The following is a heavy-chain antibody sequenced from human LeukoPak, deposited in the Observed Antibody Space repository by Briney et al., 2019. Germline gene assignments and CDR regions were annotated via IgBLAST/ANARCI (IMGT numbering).Heavy chain of an antibody. J-gene: IGHJ4*02. V-gene: IGHV3-66*01. Sequence: GGSLRLSCAASGFIVSSNYRSWVRQAPGKGLEWVSVIYSGGSTYYADSVKGRFTISRDNSKNTLYVQMNSLRAEDTAVYYCARGGIYYDSSGADFWGQGTLVTVSS. CDR2: IYSGGST. D-gene: IGHD3-22*01. CDR3: ARGGIYYDSSGADF. CDR1: GFIVSSNY.